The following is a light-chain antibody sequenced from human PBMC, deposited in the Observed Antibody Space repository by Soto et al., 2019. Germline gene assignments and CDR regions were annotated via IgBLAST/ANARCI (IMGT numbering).Light chain of an antibody. V-gene: IGKV1-5*03. J-gene: IGKJ5*01. CDR1: QSISNW. CDR3: QQDNSYPIT. Sequence: DIQMTQSPSTLSASVGDRVTITCRASQSISNWLAWYQQQPGKAPKLLIYKASSLESGVPSRFSGSGSGTEFTLTISSLQPDDFATYYCQQDNSYPITCGQGTRLEIK. CDR2: KAS.